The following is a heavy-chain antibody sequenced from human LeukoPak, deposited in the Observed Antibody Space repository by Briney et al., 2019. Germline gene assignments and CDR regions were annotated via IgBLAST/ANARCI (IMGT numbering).Heavy chain of an antibody. CDR3: ARDALYGSGSYGNWFDP. V-gene: IGHV3-48*04. D-gene: IGHD3-10*01. J-gene: IGHJ5*02. CDR2: ISSSRSTI. CDR1: GFTFSSYN. Sequence: GGSLRLSCTASGFTFSSYNMNWVRQAPGKGLEWVSYISSSRSTIYYADSVKGRFTISRDNAKNSLYLQMNSLRAEDTAVYYCARDALYGSGSYGNWFDPWGQGTLVTVSS.